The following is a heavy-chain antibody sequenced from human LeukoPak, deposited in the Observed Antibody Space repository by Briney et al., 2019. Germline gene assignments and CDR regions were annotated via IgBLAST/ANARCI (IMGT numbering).Heavy chain of an antibody. D-gene: IGHD3-22*01. V-gene: IGHV3-21*04. CDR2: ITSTSSYI. Sequence: GGSLRLSCEASGFTFSNYNMNWVRQAPGKKLEWVSSITSTSSYIYYADSVKGRFTISRDNPKNSLYLQMSSLGAEDTAVYYCARDRYYYGSSARYFDYWGQGTLVTVSS. J-gene: IGHJ4*02. CDR1: GFTFSNYN. CDR3: ARDRYYYGSSARYFDY.